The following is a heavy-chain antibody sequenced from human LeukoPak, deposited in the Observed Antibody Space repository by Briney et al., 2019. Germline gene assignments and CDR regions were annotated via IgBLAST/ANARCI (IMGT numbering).Heavy chain of an antibody. D-gene: IGHD3-10*01. CDR2: ISSSGSTI. Sequence: GGSLRLSCAASGFTFSSYQMNWVRQAPGEGLEWISYISSSGSTIYYADSVKGRFTISRDNARNSLYLQMDSLRAEDTAVYYCARDLQSASGGRYWGQGALVTVSS. CDR3: ARDLQSASGGRY. V-gene: IGHV3-48*03. CDR1: GFTFSSYQ. J-gene: IGHJ4*02.